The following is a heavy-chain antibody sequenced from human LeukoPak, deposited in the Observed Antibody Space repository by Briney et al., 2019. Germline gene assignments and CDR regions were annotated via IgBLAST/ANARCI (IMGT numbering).Heavy chain of an antibody. CDR1: GFTFSNYG. J-gene: IGHJ4*02. CDR3: AKGYGFDSSGSEHYFEN. Sequence: GGSLRLSCAASGFTFSNYGIHWVRQAPGKGLEWVAVISYDGSNKYYAESVKGRFTISRDNSKNTLYLQMNSLRAEDTAVYYCAKGYGFDSSGSEHYFENWGQGILVTVSS. D-gene: IGHD3-22*01. V-gene: IGHV3-30*18. CDR2: ISYDGSNK.